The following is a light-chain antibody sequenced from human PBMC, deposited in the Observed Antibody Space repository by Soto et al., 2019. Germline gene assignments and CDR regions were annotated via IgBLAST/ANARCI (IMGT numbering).Light chain of an antibody. V-gene: IGKV3-20*01. CDR3: QQFGSSPGFT. J-gene: IGKJ3*01. CDR2: GAS. Sequence: EIVLTQSPGTLSLSPGERATLSCRASQSINSRYLAWYQQKPGQAPRLLIYGASSRTTGIPDRFSGSESGTDFTLTISILETEYYTVYHCQQFGSSPGFTYGPETKVDIK. CDR1: QSINSRY.